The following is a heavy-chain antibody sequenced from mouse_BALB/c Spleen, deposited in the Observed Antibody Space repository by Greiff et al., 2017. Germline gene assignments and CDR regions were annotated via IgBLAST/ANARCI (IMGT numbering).Heavy chain of an antibody. CDR3: ARDYYGSSPYAMDY. V-gene: IGHV1-82*01. D-gene: IGHD1-1*01. J-gene: IGHJ4*01. Sequence: VQLHQSGPELVKPGASVKISCKASGYAFSSSWMNWVKQRPGQGLEWIGRIYPGDGDTNYNGKFKGKATLTADKSSSTAYMQLSSLTSVDSAVYFCARDYYGSSPYAMDYWGQGTSVTVSS. CDR1: GYAFSSSW. CDR2: IYPGDGDT.